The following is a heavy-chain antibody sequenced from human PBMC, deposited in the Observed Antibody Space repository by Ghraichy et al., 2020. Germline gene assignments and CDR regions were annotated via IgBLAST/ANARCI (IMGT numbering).Heavy chain of an antibody. CDR2: INHKGST. D-gene: IGHD1-14*01. V-gene: IGHV4-34*01. J-gene: IGHJ4*02. Sequence: SETLSLTCAVYGGSFSGSYWTWIRQPPGKGLEWIGEINHKGSTTYNPSLKSRVTISVDTSKNQFSLKLSSVTAADTAVYYCAQPDPNALGRPFDYWGQGTLVTVSS. CDR1: GGSFSGSY. CDR3: AQPDPNALGRPFDY.